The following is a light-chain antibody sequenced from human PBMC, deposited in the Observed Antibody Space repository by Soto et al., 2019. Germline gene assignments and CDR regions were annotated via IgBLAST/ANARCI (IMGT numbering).Light chain of an antibody. Sequence: DIQMTQSPSTLSGFEGDGVPLPCGASRPISGWLAWYQQKPGKAPKLLIYKASTLKSGVPSRFSGSGSGTEFTLTISSLQPDDFATYYCQHYNSYSEAFGQGTKVELK. CDR3: QHYNSYSEA. J-gene: IGKJ1*01. CDR1: RPISGW. CDR2: KAS. V-gene: IGKV1-5*03.